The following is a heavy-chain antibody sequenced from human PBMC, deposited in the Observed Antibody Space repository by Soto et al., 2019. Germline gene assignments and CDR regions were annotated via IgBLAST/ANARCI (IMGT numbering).Heavy chain of an antibody. CDR2: ITGSSNSI. J-gene: IGHJ4*02. Sequence: EVQLVESGGGLVKPGGSLSLSCAASGFSFNSYYMNWVRLAPGKGLAWVSSITGSSNSIYYADSVKGRFTISRDNAENSVYLKMGSMRAEDTAVSYGAREDSRRNEYFFDFGGQGTLVTFSS. V-gene: IGHV3-21*02. CDR3: AREDSRRNEYFFDF. D-gene: IGHD1-1*01. CDR1: GFSFNSYY.